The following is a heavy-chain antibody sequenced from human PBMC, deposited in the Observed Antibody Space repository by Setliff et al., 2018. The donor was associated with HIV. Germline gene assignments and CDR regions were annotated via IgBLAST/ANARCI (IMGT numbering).Heavy chain of an antibody. V-gene: IGHV4-34*01. D-gene: IGHD3-16*01. J-gene: IGHJ4*02. Sequence: PSETLSLTCAVYGGSFSGYYWSWIRQPPGKGLEWIGEINHSGSTNYNPSLKSRISISVDTSKNQFSLKLSSVTAADTAMYYCARGGGSGANSFFDYWGQGILVTVSS. CDR1: GGSFSGYY. CDR3: ARGGGSGANSFFDY. CDR2: INHSGST.